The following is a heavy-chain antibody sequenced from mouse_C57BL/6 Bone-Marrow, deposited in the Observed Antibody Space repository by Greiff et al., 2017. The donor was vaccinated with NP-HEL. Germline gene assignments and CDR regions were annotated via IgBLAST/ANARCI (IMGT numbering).Heavy chain of an antibody. D-gene: IGHD1-1*01. V-gene: IGHV1-59*01. Sequence: QVQLQQPGAELVRPGTSVKLSCKASGYTFTSYWMHWVKQRPGQGLEWIGVIDPSDSYTNYNQKFKGKATLTVDTSSSTAYMQLSSLTSEDSAVYYCERLRHYGSSPYGYFDVWGTGTTVTVSS. CDR1: GYTFTSYW. CDR2: IDPSDSYT. J-gene: IGHJ1*03. CDR3: ERLRHYGSSPYGYFDV.